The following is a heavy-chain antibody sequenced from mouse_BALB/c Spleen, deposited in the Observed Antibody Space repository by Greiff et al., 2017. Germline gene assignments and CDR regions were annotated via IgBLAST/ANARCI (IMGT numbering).Heavy chain of an antibody. J-gene: IGHJ2*01. D-gene: IGHD2-3*01. CDR3: ARGGGWLLLYYFDY. V-gene: IGHV5-6-5*01. CDR1: GFTFSSYA. Sequence: DVMLVESGGGLVKPGGSLKLSCAASGFTFSSYAMSWVRQTPEKRLEWVASISSGGSTYYPDSVKGRFTISRDNARNILYLQMSSLRSEDTAMYYCARGGGWLLLYYFDYWGQGTTLTVSS. CDR2: ISSGGST.